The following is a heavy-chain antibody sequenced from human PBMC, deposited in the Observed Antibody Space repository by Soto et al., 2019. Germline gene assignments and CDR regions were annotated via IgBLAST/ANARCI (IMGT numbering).Heavy chain of an antibody. D-gene: IGHD5-12*01. V-gene: IGHV4-39*02. CDR1: GGSMSSISDSEY. Sequence: QLQLQESGPGLVKPSVTLSLTCTISGGSMSSISDSEYWGWIRQFPGKGLEWIASVYKNGRTTYNPSLTSLVTISVDTSQNRFSLMLTSVTGADTGVYYCGRAPGSWGQGTLVTVSS. CDR2: VYKNGRT. J-gene: IGHJ5*02. CDR3: GRAPGS.